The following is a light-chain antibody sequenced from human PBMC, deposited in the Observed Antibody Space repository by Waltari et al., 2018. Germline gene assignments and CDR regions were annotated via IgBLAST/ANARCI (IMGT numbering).Light chain of an antibody. J-gene: IGLJ2*01. CDR1: SDDYDIPNF. CDR2: AGT. Sequence: SALTQPASVSGSRGQSIPISCTGPSDDYDIPNFVSWYQQLPDKAPKLIIYAGTQRPSGVSPRFSASTSGSTASLTISGLQADDEADYFCCSYESSYTLLFGGGTRLTVL. CDR3: CSYESSYTLL. V-gene: IGLV2-23*03.